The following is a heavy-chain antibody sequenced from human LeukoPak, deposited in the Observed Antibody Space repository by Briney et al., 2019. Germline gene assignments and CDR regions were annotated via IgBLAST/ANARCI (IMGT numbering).Heavy chain of an antibody. Sequence: GGSLRLSCAASGFTFSSYGMHWVRQAPGKGLEWVAVIWYGGSNKYYADSVKGRFTISRDNSKNTLYLQMNSLRAEDTAVYYCASASGGYGSGADYWGQGTLVTVSS. D-gene: IGHD3-10*01. CDR2: IWYGGSNK. J-gene: IGHJ4*02. V-gene: IGHV3-33*08. CDR3: ASASGGYGSGADY. CDR1: GFTFSSYG.